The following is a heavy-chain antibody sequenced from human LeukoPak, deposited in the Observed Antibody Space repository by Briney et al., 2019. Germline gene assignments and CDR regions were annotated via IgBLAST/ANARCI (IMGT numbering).Heavy chain of an antibody. CDR2: IYPGDSDT. V-gene: IGHV5-51*01. CDR1: GYSFTTYW. Sequence: GESLKISCKVSGYSFTTYWIGWVRQMPGKGLEWMGIIYPGDSDTKYSPSFQGQVTISADKSISTAYLQWSSLKASDTAMYYCARLPLGYCSSTSCRKGYFDYWGQGTLVTVSS. CDR3: ARLPLGYCSSTSCRKGYFDY. D-gene: IGHD2-2*01. J-gene: IGHJ4*02.